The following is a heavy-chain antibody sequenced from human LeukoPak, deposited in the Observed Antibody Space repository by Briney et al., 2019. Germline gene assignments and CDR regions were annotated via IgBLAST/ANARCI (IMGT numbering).Heavy chain of an antibody. D-gene: IGHD2-15*01. Sequence: ASVKVSCKSSVYTFTSYDINWVRQATGQGLEWMGWMNPNSGNTGSAQKFQGRVTMTRNTSISTAYMELSSLRSEGTAVYYCARASGGGTLGKRNYYCYIDGWGEGSSATIS. CDR2: MNPNSGNT. J-gene: IGHJ6*03. CDR1: VYTFTSYD. V-gene: IGHV1-8*01. CDR3: ARASGGGTLGKRNYYCYIDG.